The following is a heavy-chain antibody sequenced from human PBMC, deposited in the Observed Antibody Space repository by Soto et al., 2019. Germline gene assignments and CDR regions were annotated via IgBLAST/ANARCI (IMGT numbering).Heavy chain of an antibody. CDR1: GGSISSGGYY. CDR3: ARDHQDYFDY. V-gene: IGHV4-31*03. J-gene: IGHJ4*02. CDR2: IYYSGST. Sequence: SETLSLTCTVSGGSISSGGYYWSWIRQHPGKGLEWIGYIYYSGSTYYNPSLKSRVTISVDTSKNQFSLKLSSVTAADTAVYYCARDHQDYFDYWGQGTLVTVYS.